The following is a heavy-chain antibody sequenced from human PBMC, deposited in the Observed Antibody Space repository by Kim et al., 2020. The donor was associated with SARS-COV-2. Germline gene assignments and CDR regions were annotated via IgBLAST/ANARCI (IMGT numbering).Heavy chain of an antibody. D-gene: IGHD5-12*01. CDR2: TI. Sequence: TISAADSVKGRVSISGDNAKTSLYLRMDSLRVEDTAVYYCAREGVALPDYWGQGTLVTVSS. J-gene: IGHJ4*02. V-gene: IGHV3-48*04. CDR3: AREGVALPDY.